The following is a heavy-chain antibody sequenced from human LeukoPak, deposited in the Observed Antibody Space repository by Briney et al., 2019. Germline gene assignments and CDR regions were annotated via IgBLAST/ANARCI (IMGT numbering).Heavy chain of an antibody. CDR2: INPNSGGT. CDR1: GYTFTGYY. V-gene: IGHV1-2*02. CDR3: ARGGVLRYFDSRARHYYYYMDV. J-gene: IGHJ6*03. D-gene: IGHD3-9*01. Sequence: ASVKVSCKASGYTFTGYYMHWVRQAPGQGLEWMGWINPNSGGTNYAQKFQGRVTMTRDTSISTAYMELSRLRSDDTAVYYCARGGVLRYFDSRARHYYYYMDVWGKGTTVTVSS.